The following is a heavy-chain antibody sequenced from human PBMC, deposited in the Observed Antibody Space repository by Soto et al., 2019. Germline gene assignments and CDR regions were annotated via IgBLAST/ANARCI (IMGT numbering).Heavy chain of an antibody. V-gene: IGHV1-18*04. CDR2: INPYNANV. CDR3: ARDRVAGIWGDALDI. J-gene: IGHJ3*02. Sequence: QVQLVQSGAEVKKPGASVKVSCKTSGYTFTNHGINWVRQAPGQGLEWMGWINPYNANVNYAQKLQGRVTMTTDTSTRTAYMELRSLTSDDTAVYYCARDRVAGIWGDALDIWGQWTMVTVSS. D-gene: IGHD3-16*01. CDR1: GYTFTNHG.